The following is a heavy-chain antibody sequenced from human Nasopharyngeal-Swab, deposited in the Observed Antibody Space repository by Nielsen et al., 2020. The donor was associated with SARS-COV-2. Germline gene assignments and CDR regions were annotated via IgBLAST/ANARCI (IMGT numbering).Heavy chain of an antibody. CDR2: IYYSGST. CDR1: GGSISSGGYY. CDR3: ARDSRYSSSWYAYYYYYMDV. Sequence: LRLSYTVSGGSISSGGYYWSWIRQHPGKGLEWIGYIYYSGSTYYNPSLKSRVTISVDTSKNQFSLKLSSVTAADTAVYYCARDSRYSSSWYAYYYYYMDVWGKGTTVTVSS. D-gene: IGHD6-13*01. V-gene: IGHV4-31*03. J-gene: IGHJ6*03.